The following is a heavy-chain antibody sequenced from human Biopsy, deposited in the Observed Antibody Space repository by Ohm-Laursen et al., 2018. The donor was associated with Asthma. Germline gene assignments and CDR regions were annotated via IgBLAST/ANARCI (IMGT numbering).Heavy chain of an antibody. D-gene: IGHD2-15*01. J-gene: IGHJ6*02. CDR2: IGIKGTSI. Sequence: GSLRLSCAASGMSVSDYYMTWLRQSPGKGLEWLSHIGIKGTSIYYADSVKERFTISRDNAKNSLFLQMNGLRADDTAVYFCAGGRYCSGASCLYGMDVWGQGTTVSVSS. CDR3: AGGRYCSGASCLYGMDV. CDR1: GMSVSDYY. V-gene: IGHV3-11*01.